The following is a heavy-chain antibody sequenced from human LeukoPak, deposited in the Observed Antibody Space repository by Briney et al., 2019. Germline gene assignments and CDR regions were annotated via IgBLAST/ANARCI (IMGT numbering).Heavy chain of an antibody. CDR2: INPSGGST. J-gene: IGHJ3*02. D-gene: IGHD3-22*01. CDR3: ARDKTAHYYDSSGYAIDI. V-gene: IGHV1-46*01. CDR1: GYTFTSYY. Sequence: ASVKVSCKASGYTFTSYYMHWVRRAPGQGLEWMGIINPSGGSTSYAQKSQGRVTMTRDTSTSTVYVELSSLRSEDTAVYYCARDKTAHYYDSSGYAIDIWGQGTMVTVSS.